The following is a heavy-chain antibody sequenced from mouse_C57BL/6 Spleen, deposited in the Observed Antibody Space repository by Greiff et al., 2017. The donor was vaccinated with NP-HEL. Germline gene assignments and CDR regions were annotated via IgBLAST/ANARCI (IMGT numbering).Heavy chain of an antibody. CDR1: GFTFTDYY. CDR3: ARFPHYYGRGYFDV. CDR2: IRNKANGYTT. Sequence: VQLKESGGGLVQPGGSLSLSCAASGFTFTDYYMSWVRQPPGKALEWLGFIRNKANGYTTEYSASVKGRFTISRDNSQSILYLQMNALRAEDSATYYCARFPHYYGRGYFDVWGTGTTVTVSS. D-gene: IGHD1-1*01. J-gene: IGHJ1*03. V-gene: IGHV7-3*01.